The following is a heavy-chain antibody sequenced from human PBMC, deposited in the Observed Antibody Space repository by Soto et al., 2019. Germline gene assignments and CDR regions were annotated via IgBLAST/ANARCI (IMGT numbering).Heavy chain of an antibody. Sequence: VKVSCKASGYTFTGYYMHWVRQAPGQGLEWMGWINPNSGGTNYAQKFQGRVTMTRDTSISTAYMELSRLRSDDTAVYYCARGSLAVAGTWFDWFDPWGQGTLVTVSS. CDR1: GYTFTGYY. D-gene: IGHD6-19*01. J-gene: IGHJ5*02. CDR3: ARGSLAVAGTWFDWFDP. CDR2: INPNSGGT. V-gene: IGHV1-2*02.